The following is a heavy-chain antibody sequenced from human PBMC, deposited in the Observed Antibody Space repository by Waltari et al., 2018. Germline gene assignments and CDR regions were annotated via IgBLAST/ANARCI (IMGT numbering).Heavy chain of an antibody. CDR1: VFTFSSYA. Sequence: EVQLLESGGGLVQPGGSLRLSCAASVFTFSSYAMTWVRQAPGKGLEWVSAISGSGGITYYADSGKGRFTISRENSKNTLYLQMNSLRAEDTAVYYCAKTADSSSSSFEDWGQGTLVTVSS. V-gene: IGHV3-23*01. D-gene: IGHD6-6*01. CDR2: ISGSGGIT. CDR3: AKTADSSSSSFED. J-gene: IGHJ4*02.